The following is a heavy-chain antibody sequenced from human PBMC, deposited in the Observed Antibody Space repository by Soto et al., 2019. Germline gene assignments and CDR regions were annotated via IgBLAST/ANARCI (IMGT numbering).Heavy chain of an antibody. J-gene: IGHJ6*02. CDR3: ARAAAGTTVPYYYYGMDV. Sequence: SETLSLTCTVSGGSISSYYWSWIRQPPGKGLEWIGYIYYSGSTNYNPSLKSRVTISVDTSKNQFSLKLSSVTATDTAVYYCARAAAGTTVPYYYYGMDVWGQGTTVTVSS. V-gene: IGHV4-59*01. D-gene: IGHD6-13*01. CDR2: IYYSGST. CDR1: GGSISSYY.